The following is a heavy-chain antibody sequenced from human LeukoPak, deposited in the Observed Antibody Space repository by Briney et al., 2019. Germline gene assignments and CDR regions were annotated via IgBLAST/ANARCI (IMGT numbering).Heavy chain of an antibody. V-gene: IGHV4-38-2*01. CDR3: ARVDILTGFDY. CDR1: GYSISSGYY. CDR2: IYHSGST. D-gene: IGHD3-9*01. J-gene: IGHJ4*02. Sequence: SETLSLTCAVSGYSISSGYYWGWIRQPPGKGLEWIRSIYHSGSTYYNPSLKSRVTISVDTSKNQFSLKLSSVTAADTAVYYCARVDILTGFDYWGQGTLVTVSS.